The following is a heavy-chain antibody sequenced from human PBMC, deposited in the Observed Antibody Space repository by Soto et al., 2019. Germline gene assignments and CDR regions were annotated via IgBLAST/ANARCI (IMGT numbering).Heavy chain of an antibody. J-gene: IGHJ4*02. CDR2: IVVGSGNT. D-gene: IGHD1-26*01. CDR3: ATHREGATYYFDY. CDR1: TFTFTSSA. V-gene: IGHV1-58*01. Sequence: QMQLVQSGPEVKKPGTSVKVSCKASTFTFTSSAVQWVRQARGQRLEGIGWIVVGSGNTKYAQNFQERITITRDMSSGTAYLELSSLRSEATAVYYCATHREGATYYFDYWGQGTLLTVSS.